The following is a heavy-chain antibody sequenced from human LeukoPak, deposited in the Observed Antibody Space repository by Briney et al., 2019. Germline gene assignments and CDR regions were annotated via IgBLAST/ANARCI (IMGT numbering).Heavy chain of an antibody. CDR3: ASDITIFGVVTRGDY. CDR2: INPNSGGT. J-gene: IGHJ4*02. V-gene: IGHV1-2*02. CDR1: GYTFTSYY. Sequence: GASVKVSCKASGYTFTSYYMHWVRQAPGQGLEWMGWINPNSGGTNYAQKFQGRVTMTRDTSISTAYMELSRLRSDDTAVYYCASDITIFGVVTRGDYWGQGTLVTVSS. D-gene: IGHD3-3*01.